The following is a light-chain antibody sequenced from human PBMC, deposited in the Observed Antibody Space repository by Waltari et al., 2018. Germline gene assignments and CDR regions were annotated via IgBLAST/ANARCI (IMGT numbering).Light chain of an antibody. Sequence: ILLTQSPGTLSLSPGDRATLSCWANQPVRSKYLAWYQQKPGQSPRLLFSGASTRATGSPDRFSGSGSGTDVTLTIDRLEPEDFAVYYCQQSGTSHSFGQGTKLEI. CDR3: QQSGTSHS. CDR1: QPVRSKY. J-gene: IGKJ2*03. V-gene: IGKV3-20*01. CDR2: GAS.